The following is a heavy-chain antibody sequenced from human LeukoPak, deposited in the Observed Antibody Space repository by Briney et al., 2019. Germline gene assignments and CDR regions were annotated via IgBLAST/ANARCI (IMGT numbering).Heavy chain of an antibody. D-gene: IGHD6-19*01. CDR3: AKRYSSGWYYFDY. V-gene: IGHV3-23*01. J-gene: IGHJ4*02. CDR2: ISGSGGST. CDR1: GFTFISYA. Sequence: GGSLRLSCAASGFTFISYAMSWVRQAPGKGLEWVSAISGSGGSTYYADSVKGRFTISRDNSTNTLYLQMNSLRAEDTAVYYCAKRYSSGWYYFDYWGPGTLVTVSS.